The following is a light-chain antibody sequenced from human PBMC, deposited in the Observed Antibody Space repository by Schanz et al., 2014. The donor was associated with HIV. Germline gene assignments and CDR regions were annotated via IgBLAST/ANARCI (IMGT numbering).Light chain of an antibody. J-gene: IGKJ2*02. CDR2: RAS. CDR1: QSLDAW. CDR3: QQYNDNSCT. Sequence: DIQMTQSPSTLSASVGDRVSISCRASQSLDAWLAWYQQKPGKAPKLLIYRASILESGVPSRFSGSGSGTEFALTISSLQPDDFATYYCQQYNDNSCTFGQGTKLEFK. V-gene: IGKV1-5*03.